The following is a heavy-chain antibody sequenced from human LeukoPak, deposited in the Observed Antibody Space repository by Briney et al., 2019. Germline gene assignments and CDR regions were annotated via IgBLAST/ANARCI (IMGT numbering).Heavy chain of an antibody. CDR3: ASTSGDCSSTSCRHAFDI. V-gene: IGHV3-7*01. CDR2: IKQDGSEK. J-gene: IGHJ3*02. Sequence: GGSLRLSCAASGFTFSSYWMSWVRQAPGKGLEWVANIKQDGSEKYYVDSVKGRFTISRDNAKNSLYLQMNNLRAEDTAVYYCASTSGDCSSTSCRHAFDIWGQGTMVTVSS. CDR1: GFTFSSYW. D-gene: IGHD2-2*01.